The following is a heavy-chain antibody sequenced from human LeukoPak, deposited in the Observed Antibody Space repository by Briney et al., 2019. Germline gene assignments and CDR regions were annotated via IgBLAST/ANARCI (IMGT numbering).Heavy chain of an antibody. CDR3: ATRDHNYYGSGSYMWFDP. D-gene: IGHD3-10*01. J-gene: IGHJ5*02. Sequence: GASVKVSCKASGYTFTGYYMHWVRQAPGQGLEWMGWINPNSGGTNYAQKFQGRVTMTRDTSISTAYMELSRLRSDDTAVYYCATRDHNYYGSGSYMWFDPWGQGTLVTVSS. CDR2: INPNSGGT. CDR1: GYTFTGYY. V-gene: IGHV1-2*02.